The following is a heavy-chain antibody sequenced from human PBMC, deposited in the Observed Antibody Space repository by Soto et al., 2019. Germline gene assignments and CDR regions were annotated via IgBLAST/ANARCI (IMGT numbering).Heavy chain of an antibody. CDR3: ARGEEGPDGYCSGGSCYKIYYYGMDV. V-gene: IGHV1-69*01. J-gene: IGHJ6*02. D-gene: IGHD2-15*01. Sequence: QVQLVQSGAEVKKPGSSVKVSCKASGGTFSSYAISWVRQAPGQGLEWMGGIIPIFGTANYAQKFQGRVTITADESTSTAYMELSSLRSEDTAVYYCARGEEGPDGYCSGGSCYKIYYYGMDVWGQGTTVTVSS. CDR1: GGTFSSYA. CDR2: IIPIFGTA.